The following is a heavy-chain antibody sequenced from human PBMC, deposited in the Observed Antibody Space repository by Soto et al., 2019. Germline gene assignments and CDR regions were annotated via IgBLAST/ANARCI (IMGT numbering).Heavy chain of an antibody. D-gene: IGHD1-26*01. V-gene: IGHV3-53*04. J-gene: IGHJ4*02. CDR3: AREGGYYHYFDY. CDR1: GFTVSNNY. Sequence: GGSLRLSCAVSGFTVSNNYMNWVRQAPGKGLEWVSVIYSDDTTFYADSVKGRFTISRHNSKNTLYLQMNSLRAEDTAVYYCAREGGYYHYFDYWGRGTLVTVSS. CDR2: IYSDDTT.